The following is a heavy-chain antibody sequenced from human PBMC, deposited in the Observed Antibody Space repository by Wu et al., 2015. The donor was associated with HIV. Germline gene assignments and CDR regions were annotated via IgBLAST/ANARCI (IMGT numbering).Heavy chain of an antibody. D-gene: IGHD6-13*01. J-gene: IGHJ6*03. CDR3: ARVPGYERYYYMDV. CDR1: GGTFSSYA. Sequence: QVQLVQSGAEVKKPGSSVKVSCKASGGTFSSYAISWVRQAPGQGLEWMGGIIPIFGTANYAQKLQGRVTMTTDTSTSTAYMELRSLRSDDTAVYYCARVPGYERYYYMDVWGKGTTVTVSS. V-gene: IGHV1-69*05. CDR2: IIPIFGTA.